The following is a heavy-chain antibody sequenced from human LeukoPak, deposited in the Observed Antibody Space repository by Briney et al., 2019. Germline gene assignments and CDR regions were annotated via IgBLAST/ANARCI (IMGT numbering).Heavy chain of an antibody. CDR1: GFTFSSYA. CDR3: AKDLREAYYDILTGYYSSSYYFDY. CDR2: ISGSGGST. Sequence: GGSLRLSCAASGFTFSSYAMSWVRQAPGKGLEWVPAISGSGGSTYYADSVKGRFTISRDNSKNTLYLQMNSLRAEDTAVYYCAKDLREAYYDILTGYYSSSYYFDYWGQGTLVTVSS. D-gene: IGHD3-9*01. J-gene: IGHJ4*02. V-gene: IGHV3-23*01.